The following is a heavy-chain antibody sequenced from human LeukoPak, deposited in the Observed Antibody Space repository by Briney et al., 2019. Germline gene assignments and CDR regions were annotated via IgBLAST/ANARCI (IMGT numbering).Heavy chain of an antibody. CDR2: IYHSGST. V-gene: IGHV4-30-2*01. CDR3: ARGQQLDYADYYFDY. J-gene: IGHJ4*02. CDR1: GGSISSGVYS. D-gene: IGHD4-17*01. Sequence: PSETLSLTCVVSGGSISSGVYSWNWVRQPPGKGLEWIGNIYHSGSTYYNPSLKSRVTISVDTSKNQFSLKLNSVTAADTAVYYCARGQQLDYADYYFDYWGQGTLVTVSS.